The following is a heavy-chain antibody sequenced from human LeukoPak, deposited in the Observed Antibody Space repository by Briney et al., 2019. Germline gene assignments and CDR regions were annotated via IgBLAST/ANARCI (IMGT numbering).Heavy chain of an antibody. Sequence: SETLSLTCIVSGGYISSYYWSWIRQPPGKGLEWIGYIYYSGSTNYNPSLKSRVTISVDTSKNQFSPKLSSVTAADTAVYYCARDVQVDPNSSSWYFDYWGQGTLVTVSS. V-gene: IGHV4-59*12. CDR1: GGYISSYY. D-gene: IGHD6-13*01. CDR3: ARDVQVDPNSSSWYFDY. J-gene: IGHJ4*02. CDR2: IYYSGST.